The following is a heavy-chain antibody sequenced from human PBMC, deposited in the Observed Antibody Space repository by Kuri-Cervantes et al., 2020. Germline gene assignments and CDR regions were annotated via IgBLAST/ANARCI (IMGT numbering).Heavy chain of an antibody. CDR2: INPNSGGT. CDR1: GYTFTGYY. CDR3: ARGDVLRYFDWFSTNYYYYYGMDV. Sequence: ASVKVSCKASGYTFTGYYMHRVRQAPGQGLEWMGWINPNSGGTNYAQKFQGRVTMTRDTSISTAYMELSRLRSDDTAVYYCARGDVLRYFDWFSTNYYYYYGMDVWGQGTTVTVSS. V-gene: IGHV1-2*02. J-gene: IGHJ6*02. D-gene: IGHD3-9*01.